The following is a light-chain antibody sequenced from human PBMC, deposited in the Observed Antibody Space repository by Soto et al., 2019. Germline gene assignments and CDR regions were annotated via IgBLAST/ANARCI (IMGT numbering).Light chain of an antibody. CDR2: SVS. V-gene: IGKV3-20*01. CDR1: QSMTSRS. J-gene: IGKJ1*01. Sequence: EIVLTQSPDTLSLSPGERATLSCRASQSMTSRSLAWYRQKPGQAPRLLMYSVSSRATATPDRFSGGGSGTDFTLTISSLEPEDFAVYYCQQYARSPWTFGQGTKVEIK. CDR3: QQYARSPWT.